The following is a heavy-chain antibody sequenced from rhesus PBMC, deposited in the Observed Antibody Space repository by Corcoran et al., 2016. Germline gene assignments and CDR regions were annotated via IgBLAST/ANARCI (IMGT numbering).Heavy chain of an antibody. Sequence: QLPLQASGPGLVKPSETLSLTCAVSGCSISSTYWRWIRQPPGKGLEWIGRISGSGGSTDYSPSLKSRVTISTDTSKNQFSLNLSSVTAADTAVYYCARKDPGAPIDYWGQGVLVTVSS. CDR2: ISGSGGST. V-gene: IGHV4-173*01. D-gene: IGHD1-44*02. CDR1: GCSISSTY. CDR3: ARKDPGAPIDY. J-gene: IGHJ4*01.